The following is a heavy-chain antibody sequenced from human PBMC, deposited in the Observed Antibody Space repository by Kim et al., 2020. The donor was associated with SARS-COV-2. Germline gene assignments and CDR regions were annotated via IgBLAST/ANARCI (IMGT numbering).Heavy chain of an antibody. V-gene: IGHV1-46*01. CDR3: ARANVLLWFGELNATRYYYGMDV. J-gene: IGHJ6*02. D-gene: IGHD3-10*01. CDR1: GYTFTSYY. CDR2: INPSGGST. Sequence: ASVNVSCKASGYTFTSYYMHWVRQAPGQGLEWMGIINPSGGSTSYAQKFQGRVTMTRDTSTSTVYMELSSLRSEDTAVYYCARANVLLWFGELNATRYYYGMDVWGQGTTVTVSS.